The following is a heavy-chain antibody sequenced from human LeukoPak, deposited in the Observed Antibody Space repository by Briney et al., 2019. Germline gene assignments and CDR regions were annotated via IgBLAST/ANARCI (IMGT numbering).Heavy chain of an antibody. CDR2: ISYDGSNK. D-gene: IGHD5-18*01. CDR3: ARDQSGGGYSYGLDY. J-gene: IGHJ4*02. CDR1: GFTVSSNY. Sequence: GGSLRLSCAASGFTVSSNYMSWVRQAPGKGLEWVAVISYDGSNKYYADSVKGRFTISRDNSKNTLYLQMNSLRAEDTAVYYCARDQSGGGYSYGLDYWGQGTLVTVSS. V-gene: IGHV3-30-3*01.